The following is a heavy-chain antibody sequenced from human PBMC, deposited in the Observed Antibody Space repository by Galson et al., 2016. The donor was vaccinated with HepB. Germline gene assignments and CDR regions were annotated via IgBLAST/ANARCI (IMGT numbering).Heavy chain of an antibody. D-gene: IGHD1-1*01. J-gene: IGHJ6*02. V-gene: IGHV3-23*01. Sequence: SLRLSCAASGFTFSSYAISWVRQAPGKGLEWVSTISGGADSTYYADSVKGRFTISRDNSKNTLYLQMNSLRAEDTAVYYCAKALLQLFIPSYYGMDVWGQGTTVTVSS. CDR2: ISGGADST. CDR1: GFTFSSYA. CDR3: AKALLQLFIPSYYGMDV.